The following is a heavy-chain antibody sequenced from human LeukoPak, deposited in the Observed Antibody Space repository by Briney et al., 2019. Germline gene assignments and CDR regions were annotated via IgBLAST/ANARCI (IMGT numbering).Heavy chain of an antibody. CDR2: ISGSGST. CDR3: AKAGMPISSSWPDY. J-gene: IGHJ4*02. D-gene: IGHD6-13*01. CDR1: GFTFSSYA. Sequence: GGSLRLSCAASGFTFSSYAMSWVRQAPGKGLEWVSAISGSGSTYYADSVKGRFTISRDNPKNTLYLQMNSLRAEDTAVYYCAKAGMPISSSWPDYWGQGTLVTVSS. V-gene: IGHV3-23*01.